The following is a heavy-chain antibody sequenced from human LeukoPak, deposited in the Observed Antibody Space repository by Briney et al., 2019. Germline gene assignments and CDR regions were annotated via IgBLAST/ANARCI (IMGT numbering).Heavy chain of an antibody. Sequence: GGPLRLSCTASGLTFSSYNMNWVRQGPGKGLEGVSSISSGSSYIYYAVSVQGRFTISRDNAKNSLYLQMRSLTAEDTAVYYCARVRQGFMRKWPNWFDPWGQGALVTVSS. J-gene: IGHJ5*02. CDR2: ISSGSSYI. CDR3: ARVRQGFMRKWPNWFDP. D-gene: IGHD3-16*01. V-gene: IGHV3-21*01. CDR1: GLTFSSYN.